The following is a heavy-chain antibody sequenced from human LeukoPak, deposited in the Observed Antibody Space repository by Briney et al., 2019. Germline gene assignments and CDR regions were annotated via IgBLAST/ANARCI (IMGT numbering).Heavy chain of an antibody. J-gene: IGHJ2*01. CDR2: ISSRSSAI. CDR3: ARPGPYYAADWYFDL. CDR1: GFTFSSYS. Sequence: GGSLRLSCAASGFTFSSYSMNWVRQAPGKGLEWVSYISSRSSAIYYADSVKGRFTISRDNAKNSLYLQMNSLRAEDTAVYYCARPGPYYAADWYFDLWGRGTLVTVSS. D-gene: IGHD2-2*01. V-gene: IGHV3-48*01.